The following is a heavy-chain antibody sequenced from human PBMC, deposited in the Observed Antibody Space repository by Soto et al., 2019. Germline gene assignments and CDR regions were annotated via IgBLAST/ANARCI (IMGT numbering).Heavy chain of an antibody. V-gene: IGHV4-30-4*01. Sequence: PSETLSLTCTVSGGSISSGDYYWSWIRQPPGKGLEWIGYIYYSGSTYYNPSLKSRVTISVDTSKNQFSLKLSSVTAADTAVYYCAIYNYDFWSGYLNWLDPWGQGTLVTVSS. CDR3: AIYNYDFWSGYLNWLDP. CDR2: IYYSGST. D-gene: IGHD3-3*01. J-gene: IGHJ5*02. CDR1: GGSISSGDYY.